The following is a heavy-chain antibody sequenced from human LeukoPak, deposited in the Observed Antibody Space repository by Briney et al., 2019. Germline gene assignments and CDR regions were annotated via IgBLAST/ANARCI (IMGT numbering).Heavy chain of an antibody. CDR2: INSDGSST. Sequence: TGGSLRLSCAASGFTFSSYWIHWVRHAPGKGLVWVSRINSDGSSTSYADSVKGRFTISRDNAKNTLYLQMNSLRAEDTAVYYCVRGGIAGSFDYWGQGTLVTVSS. V-gene: IGHV3-74*01. CDR1: GFTFSSYW. J-gene: IGHJ4*02. CDR3: VRGGIAGSFDY. D-gene: IGHD6-13*01.